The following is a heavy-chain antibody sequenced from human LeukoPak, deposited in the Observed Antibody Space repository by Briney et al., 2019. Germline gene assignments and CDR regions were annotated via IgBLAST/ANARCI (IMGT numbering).Heavy chain of an antibody. D-gene: IGHD5-12*01. V-gene: IGHV3-30*02. CDR2: IRYDGSNK. CDR1: GFTFSSYG. CDR3: AKDGSGYDYSVFRAFDI. J-gene: IGHJ3*02. Sequence: GGSLRLSCAASGFTFSSYGTHWVRQAPGKGLEWVAFIRYDGSNKYYADYVKGRFTISRDNSKNTLYLQMNSLRAEDTAVYYCAKDGSGYDYSVFRAFDIWGQGTMVTVSS.